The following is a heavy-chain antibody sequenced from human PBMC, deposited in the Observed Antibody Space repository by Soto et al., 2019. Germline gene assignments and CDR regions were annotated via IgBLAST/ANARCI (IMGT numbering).Heavy chain of an antibody. Sequence: RAQRLAEECSSCWLSLRKNGVGVGWIRQPPGKALEWLALIYWDDDKRYSPSLKSRLTITKDTSKNQVVLTMTNMDPVDTATYYCAHSQYNWNYPGYFDYWGQGTLVTVSS. J-gene: IGHJ4*02. CDR1: WLSLRKNGVG. CDR3: AHSQYNWNYPGYFDY. V-gene: IGHV2-5*02. CDR2: IYWDDDK. D-gene: IGHD1-7*01.